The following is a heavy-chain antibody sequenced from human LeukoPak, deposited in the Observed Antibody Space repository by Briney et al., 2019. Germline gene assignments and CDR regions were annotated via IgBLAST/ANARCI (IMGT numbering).Heavy chain of an antibody. CDR1: GGSISSYY. J-gene: IGHJ4*02. CDR2: IYNSGNT. D-gene: IGHD3-22*01. Sequence: PSETLSLTCSVSGGSISSYYWGWIRQPPGKGLEWIGSIYNSGNTYYNPSLKSRVTISVDTSKNQFSLKLSSVTDADTAVYYRARERYYYGSTSEGNYWGQGTLVTVSS. V-gene: IGHV4-39*01. CDR3: ARERYYYGSTSEGNY.